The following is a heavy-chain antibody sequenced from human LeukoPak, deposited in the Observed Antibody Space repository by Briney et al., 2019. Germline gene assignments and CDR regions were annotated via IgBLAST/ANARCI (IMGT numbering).Heavy chain of an antibody. D-gene: IGHD3-22*01. CDR3: ARLTSNKRIIMIVDAFDI. J-gene: IGHJ3*02. CDR1: GGSISSYY. Sequence: SETLSLTCTVSGGSISSYYWSWIRQPPGKGLEWVGYIYYSGSTNYNPSLKSRVTISVDTSKNQFSLKLSSVAAADTAVYYCARLTSNKRIIMIVDAFDIWGQGTMVTVSS. CDR2: IYYSGST. V-gene: IGHV4-59*01.